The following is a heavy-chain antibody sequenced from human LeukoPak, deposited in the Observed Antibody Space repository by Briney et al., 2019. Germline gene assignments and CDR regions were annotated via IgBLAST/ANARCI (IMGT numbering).Heavy chain of an antibody. CDR2: INHSGST. D-gene: IGHD1-26*01. CDR1: GGSFSGYY. V-gene: IGHV4-34*01. CDR3: ASRDGWSGSYHGFDP. J-gene: IGHJ5*02. Sequence: SETLSLTCAVYGGSFSGYYWSWIRQPPGKGLEWIGEINHSGSTNYNPSLKSRVTISVDTSKNQFSLKLSSVAAADTAVYYCASRDGWSGSYHGFDPWGQGTLVTVSS.